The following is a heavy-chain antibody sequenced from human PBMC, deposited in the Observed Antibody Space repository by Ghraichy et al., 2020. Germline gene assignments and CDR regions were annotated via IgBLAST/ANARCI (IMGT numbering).Heavy chain of an antibody. J-gene: IGHJ4*02. D-gene: IGHD5-18*01. CDR1: GGSISSYY. V-gene: IGHV4-59*08. CDR2: IYYSGST. Sequence: SETLPLTCTVSGGSISSYYWSWIRQPPGKGLEWIGYIYYSGSTNYNPSLKSRVTISVDTSKNQFSLKLSSVTAADTAVYYCARTFRYSYGSLDYWGQGTLVTVSS. CDR3: ARTFRYSYGSLDY.